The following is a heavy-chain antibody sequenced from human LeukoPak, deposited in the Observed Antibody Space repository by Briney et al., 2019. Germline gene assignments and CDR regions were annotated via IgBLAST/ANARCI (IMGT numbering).Heavy chain of an antibody. CDR3: ARGKSSGGLDY. CDR1: GGSISSYY. Sequence: PSETLSLTCTVPGGSISSYYWSWIRQPPGKGLEWIGYIYYSGSTNYNPSLKSRVTISVDTSKNQFSLKLSSVTAADTAVYYCARGKSSGGLDYWGQGTLVTVSS. D-gene: IGHD6-19*01. CDR2: IYYSGST. J-gene: IGHJ4*02. V-gene: IGHV4-59*01.